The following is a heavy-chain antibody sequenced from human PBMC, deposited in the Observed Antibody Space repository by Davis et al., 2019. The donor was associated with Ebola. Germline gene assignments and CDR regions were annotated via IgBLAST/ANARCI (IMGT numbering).Heavy chain of an antibody. D-gene: IGHD3-22*01. Sequence: SETLSLTCTVSGGSIRSYYWSWIRQPPGKGLEWIGYIYYSGFTNYNPSLKSRATISVDTSKNQFSLKLSSVTAADTAVYYCARDYYDTSGYIWYFDLWGRGTLVSVSS. CDR1: GGSIRSYY. J-gene: IGHJ2*01. V-gene: IGHV4-59*12. CDR3: ARDYYDTSGYIWYFDL. CDR2: IYYSGFT.